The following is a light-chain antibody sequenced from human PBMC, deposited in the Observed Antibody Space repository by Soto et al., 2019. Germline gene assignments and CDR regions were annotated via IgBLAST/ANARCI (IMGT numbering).Light chain of an antibody. Sequence: PGERVTLSSMASQSVSSSYLTWYQQKPGQAPRLLIYGASTRATSIPARFSGSGSGTDFTLTISGLDPEDFAVYYCQQYDNSPITFGQGTRLEI. CDR3: QQYDNSPIT. J-gene: IGKJ5*01. CDR1: QSVSSSY. V-gene: IGKV3-20*01. CDR2: GAS.